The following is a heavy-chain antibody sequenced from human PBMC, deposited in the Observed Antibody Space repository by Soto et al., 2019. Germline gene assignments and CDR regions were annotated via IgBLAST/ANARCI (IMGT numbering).Heavy chain of an antibody. CDR2: IYYSGST. CDR3: ARDHRGYCSGGSCLNWFAP. V-gene: IGHV4-59*01. Sequence: SETLSLTCTVSGGSISSYYWSWIRQPPGKGREWIGYIYYSGSTNYNPSLKSRVTISVDTSKNQFSLKLSSVTAADTAVYYCARDHRGYCSGGSCLNWFAPWGQGTLVPVSS. D-gene: IGHD2-15*01. J-gene: IGHJ5*02. CDR1: GGSISSYY.